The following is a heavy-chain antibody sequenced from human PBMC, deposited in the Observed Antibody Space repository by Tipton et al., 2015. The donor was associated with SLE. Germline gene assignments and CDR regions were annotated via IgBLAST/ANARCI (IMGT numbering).Heavy chain of an antibody. CDR1: GGSFSGHY. CDR3: ARAGGFWSGSSFDY. D-gene: IGHD3-3*01. Sequence: TLSLTCAVYGGSFSGHYWSWIRQPPGKGLEWIGYIYYSGSTNYNPSLKSRVTISVDTSKNQFSLKLSSVTAADTAVYYCARAGGFWSGSSFDYWGQGTLVTVSS. J-gene: IGHJ4*02. V-gene: IGHV4-59*11. CDR2: IYYSGST.